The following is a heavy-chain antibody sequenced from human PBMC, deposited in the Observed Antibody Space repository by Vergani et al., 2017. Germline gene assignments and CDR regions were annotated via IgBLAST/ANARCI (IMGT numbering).Heavy chain of an antibody. D-gene: IGHD6-13*01. J-gene: IGHJ4*02. CDR1: GVSISSYY. V-gene: IGHV4-59*01. CDR3: VREQQLAYYFDY. CDR2: IYYSGST. Sequence: QVQLQESGPGLVKPSETLSLTFTVSGVSISSYYWSWIRQPPGKGLEWIGYIYYSGSTNYNPSLKSRVTISVDTSKNQFSLKLSSVTAADTAVYYCVREQQLAYYFDYWGQGTLVTVSS.